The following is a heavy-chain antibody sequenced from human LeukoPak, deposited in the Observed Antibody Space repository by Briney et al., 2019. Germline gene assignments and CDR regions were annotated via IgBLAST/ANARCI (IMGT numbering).Heavy chain of an antibody. CDR3: ARQSVATGDY. CDR2: ISSSSSIR. V-gene: IGHV3-48*02. J-gene: IGHJ4*02. D-gene: IGHD5-12*01. Sequence: PGGSLRLSCVASGFTFSSHSMNWVRQAPGKGLEWISYISSSSSIRFYADSVKGRFTISTDDAKTSLYLQMNRLRDEDTAVYYSARQSVATGDYWGQGTLVTVSS. CDR1: GFTFSSHS.